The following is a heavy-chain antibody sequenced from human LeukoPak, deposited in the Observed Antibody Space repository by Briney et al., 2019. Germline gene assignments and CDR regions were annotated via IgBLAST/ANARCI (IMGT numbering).Heavy chain of an antibody. V-gene: IGHV3-11*04. CDR2: ISSSGSII. Sequence: GGPLRLSCTASGYPFSDYYMSWIRQAPGKGLEGVSYISSSGSIIYYADSVKGRFTIARDNAKNSLYLQMNSLRAEDTAVYYCARDLTTLYYYYYYYMDVWGKGTTVTVSS. D-gene: IGHD1-1*01. CDR1: GYPFSDYY. CDR3: ARDLTTLYYYYYYYMDV. J-gene: IGHJ6*03.